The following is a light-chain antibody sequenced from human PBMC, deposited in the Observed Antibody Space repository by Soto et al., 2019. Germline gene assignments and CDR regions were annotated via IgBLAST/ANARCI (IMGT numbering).Light chain of an antibody. J-gene: IGKJ5*01. CDR3: QQSGSPLIT. V-gene: IGKV3-20*01. CDR1: HSVSSNS. Sequence: VGVTQSPAALSVSPGERATLSFRAIHSVSSNSLSCYHQKPAQPPRLLMYGASSRATGIPDRFSSGGSGTDFTLTISRLEPEDFALYYCQQSGSPLITSGQGTRLEIK. CDR2: GAS.